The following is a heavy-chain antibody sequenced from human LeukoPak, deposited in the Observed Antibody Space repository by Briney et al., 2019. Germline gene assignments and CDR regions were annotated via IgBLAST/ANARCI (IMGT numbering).Heavy chain of an antibody. J-gene: IGHJ6*03. Sequence: ASVKVSCKASGYTFTSYYMHWVRQAPGQGLEWMGIINPSGGSTSYAQKFQGRVTMTRDTSTSTVYMELSSLRSEDTAVYYCARDGYYGSGSYPYYYYYMDVWGKGTTVTISS. CDR3: ARDGYYGSGSYPYYYYYMDV. CDR2: INPSGGST. CDR1: GYTFTSYY. D-gene: IGHD3-10*01. V-gene: IGHV1-46*01.